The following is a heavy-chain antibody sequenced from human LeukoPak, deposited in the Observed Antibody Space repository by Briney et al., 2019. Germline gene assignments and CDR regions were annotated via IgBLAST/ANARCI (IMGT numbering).Heavy chain of an antibody. CDR1: GFTFSSYA. D-gene: IGHD3-22*01. Sequence: GGSLRLSCAASGFTFSSYAMSWVRQAPGKGLEWAAGISDSGGSTNYADSVKGRFTISRDSPKNTLYLQMTSLRAEDTAVYFCAKRGVVIRVILVGFHKEAYYFDSWGQGALVTVSS. CDR3: AKRGVVIRVILVGFHKEAYYFDS. J-gene: IGHJ4*02. V-gene: IGHV3-23*01. CDR2: ISDSGGST.